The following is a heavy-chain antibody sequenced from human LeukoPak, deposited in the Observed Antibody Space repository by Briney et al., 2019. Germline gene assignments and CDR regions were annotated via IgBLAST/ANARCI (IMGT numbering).Heavy chain of an antibody. Sequence: SGTLSLTCAVSGGSISSSNWWSWVRQPPGKGLEWIGEIYHSGSTNYNPSLKSRVTISVYKSKNQFSLKLSSVTAADTAVYYCARVGIAVAGTSLGAFDIWGQGTMVTVSS. CDR1: GGSISSSNW. V-gene: IGHV4-4*02. CDR2: IYHSGST. D-gene: IGHD6-19*01. CDR3: ARVGIAVAGTSLGAFDI. J-gene: IGHJ3*02.